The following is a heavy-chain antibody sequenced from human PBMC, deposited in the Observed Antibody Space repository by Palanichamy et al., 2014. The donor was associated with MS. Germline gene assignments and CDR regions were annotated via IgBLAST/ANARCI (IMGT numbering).Heavy chain of an antibody. CDR2: ISSSGGST. D-gene: IGHD3-3*01. CDR3: AKVVPYDFWSGFYMGN. V-gene: IGHV3-23*01. Sequence: EVQLLESGGDLVQPGGSLRLSCAASGFSFSNYAMNWVRQAPGKGLEWVSAISSSGGSTYYADSVKGRFTISRDNSKNTLFLQMNSLRAEDTAVYYCAKVVPYDFWSGFYMGNWGQGTLVTVS. CDR1: GFSFSNYA. J-gene: IGHJ4*02.